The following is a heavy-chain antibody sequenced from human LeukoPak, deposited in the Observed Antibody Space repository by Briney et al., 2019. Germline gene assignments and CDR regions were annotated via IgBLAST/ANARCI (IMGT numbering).Heavy chain of an antibody. CDR2: IYHSGST. V-gene: IGHV4-4*02. Sequence: SGTLSLTCAVSGGSISSSNWWSWVRQPPGEGLEWIGEIYHSGSTNYNPSLKSRVTISVDKSKNQFSLKLSSVTAADTAVYYCARGGSSWFGELSATHYFDYWGQGTLVTVSS. CDR1: GGSISSSNW. CDR3: ARGGSSWFGELSATHYFDY. D-gene: IGHD3-10*01. J-gene: IGHJ4*02.